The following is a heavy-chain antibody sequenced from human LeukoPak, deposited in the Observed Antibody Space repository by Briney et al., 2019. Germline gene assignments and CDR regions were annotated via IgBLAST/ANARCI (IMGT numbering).Heavy chain of an antibody. CDR1: GFTFDDYA. D-gene: IGHD5-18*01. Sequence: GGSLRLSCAASGFTFDDYAMHWVRQAPGKGLEWVSGISWNSGSIGYADSVKGRFTISRDNAKNSLYLQMNSLRAEDTALYYCAKDMGGQLWFFQHWGQGTLVTVSS. CDR2: ISWNSGSI. J-gene: IGHJ1*01. V-gene: IGHV3-9*01. CDR3: AKDMGGQLWFFQH.